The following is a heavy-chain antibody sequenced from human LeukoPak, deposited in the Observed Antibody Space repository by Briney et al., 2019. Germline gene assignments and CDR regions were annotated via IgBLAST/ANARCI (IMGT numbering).Heavy chain of an antibody. CDR1: GFTFSTST. V-gene: IGHV3-21*01. D-gene: IGHD3-22*01. CDR3: AGRNYDSSGYYLSY. J-gene: IGHJ4*02. CDR2: ISGSSDHI. Sequence: GGSLRLSCAASGFTFSTSTMSWFRQPPGKGLEWVSSISGSSDHIYYADSVKGRFTISRDNAKNSLYLQMNSLRAEDTAVYYCAGRNYDSSGYYLSYWGQGTLVTVSS.